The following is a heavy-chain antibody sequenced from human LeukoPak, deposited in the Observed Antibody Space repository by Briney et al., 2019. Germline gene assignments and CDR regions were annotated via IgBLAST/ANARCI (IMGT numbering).Heavy chain of an antibody. CDR2: MHYSGAT. CDR1: GGSFSGYY. V-gene: IGHV4-34*01. Sequence: SETLSLTCAVYGGSFSGYYWSWIRRPPGKGLEWIGEMHYSGATNYNPSLKSRVTTSADTPKNQFSLRLSSVTAADTAVYYCARGRLEVYTFDTWGQGTMVTVSS. J-gene: IGHJ3*02. CDR3: ARGRLEVYTFDT. D-gene: IGHD2-8*02.